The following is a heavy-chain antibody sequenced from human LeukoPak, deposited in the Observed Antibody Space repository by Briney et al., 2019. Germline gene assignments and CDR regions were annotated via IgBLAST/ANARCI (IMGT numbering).Heavy chain of an antibody. D-gene: IGHD1-26*01. J-gene: IGHJ4*02. V-gene: IGHV4-31*03. CDR2: IYYSGST. CDR1: GGSISSGNYY. Sequence: PSQTLSLTCTVSGGSISSGNYYWSWIRQHPGKGLEWIGYIYYSGSTYYNPSLESRLTISVDTSKNQFSLKLSSVTAADTAVYYSAREPSVGGGYNSRGYFDYWGQGTLVTVSS. CDR3: AREPSVGGGYNSRGYFDY.